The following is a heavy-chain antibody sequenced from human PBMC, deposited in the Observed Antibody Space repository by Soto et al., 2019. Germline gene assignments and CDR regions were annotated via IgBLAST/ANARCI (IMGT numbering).Heavy chain of an antibody. V-gene: IGHV4-39*01. D-gene: IGHD2-15*01. CDR2: IYYSGST. CDR1: GGSISSSSYY. J-gene: IGHJ4*02. Sequence: QLQLQESGPGLVKPSETLSLTCTVSGGSISSSSYYWGWIRQPPGKGLEWIGSIYYSGSTYYNPSLKSRVTISVDTSKNQFSLKLSSVTAADTAVYYCARRGVVVVADGYYFDYWGQGTLVTVSS. CDR3: ARRGVVVVADGYYFDY.